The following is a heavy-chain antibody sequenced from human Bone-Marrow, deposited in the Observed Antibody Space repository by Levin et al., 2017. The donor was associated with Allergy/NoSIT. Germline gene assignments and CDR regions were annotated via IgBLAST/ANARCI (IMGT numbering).Heavy chain of an antibody. CDR3: ARGGGNPKEY. V-gene: IGHV7-4-1*02. D-gene: IGHD3-16*01. CDR2: INTNTGNP. CDR1: GYSFTTYA. Sequence: ASVKVSCKASGYSFTTYAMNWVRQAPGQGLEWMGWINTNTGNPMYAQDFTGRFVFSLDTSVSTAYLQISSLKAEDTAVYYCARGGGNPKEYWGQGTLVSVSS. J-gene: IGHJ4*02.